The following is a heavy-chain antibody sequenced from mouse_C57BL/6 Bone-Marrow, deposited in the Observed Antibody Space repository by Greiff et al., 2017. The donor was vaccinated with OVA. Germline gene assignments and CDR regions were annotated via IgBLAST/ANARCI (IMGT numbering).Heavy chain of an antibody. J-gene: IGHJ4*01. CDR2: IYPRSGNT. V-gene: IGHV1-81*01. Sequence: VQLQQSGAELARPGASVKLSCKASGYTFTSYGISWVKQRPGQGLEWIGEIYPRSGNTYYNEKFKGKATLTADKSSSTAYMELRSLTSEDSAVYFCSRGKCYAMDDWGQGTSVTVSS. CDR3: SRGKCYAMDD. CDR1: GYTFTSYG.